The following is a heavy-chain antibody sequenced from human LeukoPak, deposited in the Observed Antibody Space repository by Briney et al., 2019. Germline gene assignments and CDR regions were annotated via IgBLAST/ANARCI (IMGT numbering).Heavy chain of an antibody. CDR3: ARDSYYYDSSGYYPHYFDY. Sequence: ASVKVSCKASGYTSTSYGISWVRQAPGQGLEWMGWISAYNGNTNYAQKLQGRVTMTTDTSTSTAYMELRSLRSGDTAVYYCARDSYYYDSSGYYPHYFDYWGQGTLVTVSS. J-gene: IGHJ4*02. D-gene: IGHD3-22*01. CDR1: GYTSTSYG. CDR2: ISAYNGNT. V-gene: IGHV1-18*01.